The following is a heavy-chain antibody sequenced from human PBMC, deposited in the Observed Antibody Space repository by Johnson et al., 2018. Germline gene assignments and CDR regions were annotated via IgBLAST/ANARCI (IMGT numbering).Heavy chain of an antibody. D-gene: IGHD1-1*01. J-gene: IGHJ3*02. CDR3: CTEPANGNPDPFEN. CDR2: ISWNSWSM. CDR1: GFTFGDYA. V-gene: IGHV3-9*01. Sequence: VQLVQSGGGLVQPGRSLRLSCSASGFTFGDYAMHWVRQVPGKGLEWVSGISWNSWSMAYADSVRGRFTISRDNAKKPLYLQMNSLRAEDSVIYYCCTEPANGNPDPFENWGQGTMVTVSS.